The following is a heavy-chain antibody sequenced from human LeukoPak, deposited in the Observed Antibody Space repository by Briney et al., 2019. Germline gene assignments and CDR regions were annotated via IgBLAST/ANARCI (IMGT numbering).Heavy chain of an antibody. CDR2: ISSSSSYP. V-gene: IGHV3-21*01. J-gene: IGHJ4*02. Sequence: PGGSLRLSCTASGFTFTSYTMNWVRQAPGKGLEWVSSISSSSSYPYYADSVKGRFTISRDNAKNSLYLQMNSLRAEDTAVYYCARDRGGTAMALYYFDYWGQGTLVTVSS. CDR3: ARDRGGTAMALYYFDY. D-gene: IGHD5-18*01. CDR1: GFTFTSYT.